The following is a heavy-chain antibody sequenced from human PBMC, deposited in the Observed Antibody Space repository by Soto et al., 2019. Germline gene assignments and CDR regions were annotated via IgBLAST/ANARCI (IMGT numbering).Heavy chain of an antibody. CDR1: GYTFTSYA. CDR3: ARYGGSPLWYYYGMDV. Sequence: GASVKVSCKASGYTFTSYAMHWVRQAPGQRLEWMGWINAGNGNTKYSQKFQGRVTITRDTSASTAYMELSSLRSEDTAVYYCARYGGSPLWYYYGMDVWGQGTTVTVSS. J-gene: IGHJ6*02. V-gene: IGHV1-3*01. CDR2: INAGNGNT. D-gene: IGHD1-26*01.